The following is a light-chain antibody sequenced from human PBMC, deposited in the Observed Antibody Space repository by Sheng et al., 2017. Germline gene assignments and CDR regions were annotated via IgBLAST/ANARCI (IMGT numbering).Light chain of an antibody. CDR3: QRYNSYPMYT. CDR2: KAS. CDR1: QNIGTW. J-gene: IGKJ2*01. Sequence: DLQLTPSPSTLSASVGDRVTITCRASQNIGTWLAWYQQKPGKAPKLLIYKASTLQSGVPSRFSGSGSGTEFTLTISELQPDDFATYYCQRYNSYPMYTFGQGTKLEI. V-gene: IGKV1-5*03.